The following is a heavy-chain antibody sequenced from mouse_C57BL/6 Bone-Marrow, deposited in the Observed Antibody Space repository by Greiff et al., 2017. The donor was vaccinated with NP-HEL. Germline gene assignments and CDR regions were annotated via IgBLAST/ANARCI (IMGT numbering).Heavy chain of an antibody. D-gene: IGHD2-2*01. V-gene: IGHV1-55*01. CDR3: ARECLGLPHEV. Sequence: VQLQQPGAELVKPGASVKMSCKASGYTFTSYWINWVKQRPGQGLEWIGDIDPGSGSTNYNEKFKSKATLTVDTSSSTAYMQPRSLTSEDAAFYYCARECLGLPHEVRGTGTTVTVSS. J-gene: IGHJ1*03. CDR1: GYTFTSYW. CDR2: IDPGSGST.